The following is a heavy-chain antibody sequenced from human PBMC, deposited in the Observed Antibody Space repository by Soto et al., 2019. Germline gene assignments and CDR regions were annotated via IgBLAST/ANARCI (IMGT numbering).Heavy chain of an antibody. Sequence: RASVKVSCKASGYTFTSYGISWVRQAPGQGLEWMGWISAYNGNTNYAQKLQGRVTMTTDTSTSTAYMELRSLRSDDTAVYYCARVGYYDSSGYYLGNWFDPWGQGTLVTVSS. CDR3: ARVGYYDSSGYYLGNWFDP. J-gene: IGHJ5*02. V-gene: IGHV1-18*04. D-gene: IGHD3-22*01. CDR1: GYTFTSYG. CDR2: ISAYNGNT.